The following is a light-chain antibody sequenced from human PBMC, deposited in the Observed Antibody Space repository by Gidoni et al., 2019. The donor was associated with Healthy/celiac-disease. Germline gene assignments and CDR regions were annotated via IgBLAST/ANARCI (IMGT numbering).Light chain of an antibody. CDR2: DVS. V-gene: IGLV2-11*01. J-gene: IGLJ1*01. CDR1: SSDVGGYNY. Sequence: QSAPTQPRSVSGSPGQSVTIPCTGTSSDVGGYNYVSWYQQHPGKAPKLMIYDVSKRPSGVPDRFSGSKSGNTASLTISGLQAEDEADYYCCSYAGSYTFGVFGTGTKVTVL. CDR3: CSYAGSYTFGV.